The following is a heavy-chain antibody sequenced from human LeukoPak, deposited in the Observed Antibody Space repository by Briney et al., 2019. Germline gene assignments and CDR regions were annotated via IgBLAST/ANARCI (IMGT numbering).Heavy chain of an antibody. CDR1: GGTFSSYA. CDR3: ARDPRSYIVVVPAAIEPWFDP. D-gene: IGHD2-2*02. Sequence: SVKVSCKASGGTFSSYAISWVRQAPGQGLEWMGRIIPILGIANYAQKFQGRVTITADKSTSTAYMELSSLRSEDTAVYYCARDPRSYIVVVPAAIEPWFDPWGQGTLVTVSS. CDR2: IIPILGIA. J-gene: IGHJ5*02. V-gene: IGHV1-69*04.